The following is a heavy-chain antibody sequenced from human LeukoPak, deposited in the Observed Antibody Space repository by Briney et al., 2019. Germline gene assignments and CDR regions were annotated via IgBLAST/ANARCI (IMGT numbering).Heavy chain of an antibody. V-gene: IGHV3-23*01. J-gene: IGHJ3*02. CDR1: GFTFSSYS. D-gene: IGHD1-26*01. Sequence: GGSLRLSCAASGFTFSSYSMSWVRQDPQKGLEWVSHISSSGGSTYYVDSVKGRFTVSRDNSRSTLYLQMNSLRPEDTAVYYCAKDPLIVGGGIWGQGTMVTVFS. CDR2: ISSSGGST. CDR3: AKDPLIVGGGI.